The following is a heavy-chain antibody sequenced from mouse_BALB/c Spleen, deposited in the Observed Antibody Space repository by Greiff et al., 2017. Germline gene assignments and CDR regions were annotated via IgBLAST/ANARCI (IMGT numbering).Heavy chain of an antibody. CDR3: ARGGSYGNYVDYYAMDY. V-gene: IGHV1-9*01. CDR1: GYTFSSYW. J-gene: IGHJ4*01. Sequence: QVQLQQSGAELMKPGASVKISCKATGYTFSSYWIEWVKQRPGNGLEWIGEILPGSGSTNYNEKFKGKATFTADTSSNTAYMQLSSLTSEDSAVYYCARGGSYGNYVDYYAMDYWGQGTSVTVSS. CDR2: ILPGSGST. D-gene: IGHD2-1*01.